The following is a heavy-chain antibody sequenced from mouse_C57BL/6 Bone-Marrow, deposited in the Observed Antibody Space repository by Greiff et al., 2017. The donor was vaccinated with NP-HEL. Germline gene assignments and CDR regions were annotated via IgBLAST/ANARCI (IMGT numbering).Heavy chain of an antibody. CDR3: ARTPGSSYDAMDY. D-gene: IGHD1-1*01. Sequence: DVQLQESGPGLVKPSQSLSLTCSVTGYSITSGYYWNWIRQFPGNKLEWMGYISYDGSNNYNPSLKNRISITRDTSKNQFFLKLNSVTTEDTATYYCARTPGSSYDAMDYWGQGTSVTVSS. CDR1: GYSITSGYY. J-gene: IGHJ4*01. V-gene: IGHV3-6*01. CDR2: ISYDGSN.